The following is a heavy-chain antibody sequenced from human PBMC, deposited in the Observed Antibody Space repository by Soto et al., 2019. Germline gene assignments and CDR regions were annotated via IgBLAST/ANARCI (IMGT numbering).Heavy chain of an antibody. V-gene: IGHV4-39*01. CDR3: ARQGFLEWLLSLSWFDP. D-gene: IGHD3-3*01. CDR2: IYYSGST. CDR1: GGSISSSSYY. J-gene: IGHJ5*02. Sequence: SETLSLTCTVSGGSISSSSYYWGWIRQPPGKGLEWIGSIYYSGSTYYNPSLKSRVTISVDTSKNQFSLKLSSVTAADTAVYYCARQGFLEWLLSLSWFDPWGQGTLVTVSS.